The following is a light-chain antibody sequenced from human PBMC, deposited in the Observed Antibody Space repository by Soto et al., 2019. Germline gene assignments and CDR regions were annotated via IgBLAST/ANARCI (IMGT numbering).Light chain of an antibody. Sequence: QSVLTQPPSASGTPGQRVTISCSGSSSNLGSRTVNWYQQFPGTAPKLLIYANTQRPLGVPDRFSGSKSGTSASLAISGLQSEDEADYYCSSYTSSSTLFGTGTKLTVL. J-gene: IGLJ1*01. CDR2: ANT. CDR1: SSNLGSRT. CDR3: SSYTSSSTL. V-gene: IGLV1-44*01.